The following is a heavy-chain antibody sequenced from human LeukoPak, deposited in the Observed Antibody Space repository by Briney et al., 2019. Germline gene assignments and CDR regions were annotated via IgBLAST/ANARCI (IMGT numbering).Heavy chain of an antibody. J-gene: IGHJ6*03. D-gene: IGHD4-23*01. CDR2: INPNSGGT. Sequence: GASVKVSCKASGYTFTGYYMHWVRQAPGQGLEWMGWINPNSGGTNYAQKFQGRVTMTRNTSISTAYMELSSLRSEDTAVYYCAREAGYGGNSGDPYYYYYMDVWGKGTTVTISS. V-gene: IGHV1-2*02. CDR1: GYTFTGYY. CDR3: AREAGYGGNSGDPYYYYYMDV.